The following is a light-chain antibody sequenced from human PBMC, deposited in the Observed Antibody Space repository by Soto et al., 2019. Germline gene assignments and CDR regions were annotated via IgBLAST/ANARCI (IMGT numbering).Light chain of an antibody. Sequence: SYELTQPPSVSVAPGQTARITCGVNNIGSYSVHWYQQKPGQAPVLVVYDDSDRPSGIPERFSGSNSGNTATLTISRVEAGDEADYYCQVWDSSSDHVVFGGGTKVTVL. CDR3: QVWDSSSDHVV. V-gene: IGLV3-21*02. CDR2: DDS. CDR1: NIGSYS. J-gene: IGLJ2*01.